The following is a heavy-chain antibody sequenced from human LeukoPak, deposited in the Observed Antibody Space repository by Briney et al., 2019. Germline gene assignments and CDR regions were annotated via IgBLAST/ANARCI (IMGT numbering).Heavy chain of an antibody. J-gene: IGHJ4*02. V-gene: IGHV3-48*01. Sequence: GGSLRLSCAASGFTFSSYSMNWVRQAPGKGLEWVSYISSSSSSIYYADSVKGRFTISRDNAKNSLYLQMNSLRAEDTAVYYCAREVWEYSNPAGYWGQGTLVTVSP. CDR1: GFTFSSYS. CDR2: ISSSSSSI. D-gene: IGHD4-11*01. CDR3: AREVWEYSNPAGY.